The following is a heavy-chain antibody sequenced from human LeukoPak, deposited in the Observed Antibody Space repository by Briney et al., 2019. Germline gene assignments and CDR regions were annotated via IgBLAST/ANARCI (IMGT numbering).Heavy chain of an antibody. CDR1: GFIFSDYY. D-gene: IGHD3-22*01. J-gene: IGHJ4*02. CDR3: AKGEYLSGSGYYSLGPLDYFDY. CDR2: ISSSASII. Sequence: GGSLRLSCAASGFIFSDYYMSWIRQAPGKGLEWVSYISSSASIIYYADSVKGRFTISRDNAKNSLYLQMNSLRAEDTAVYYCAKGEYLSGSGYYSLGPLDYFDYWGQGTLVTVSS. V-gene: IGHV3-11*01.